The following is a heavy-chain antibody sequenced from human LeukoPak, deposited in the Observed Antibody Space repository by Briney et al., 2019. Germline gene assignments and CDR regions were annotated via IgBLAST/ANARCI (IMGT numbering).Heavy chain of an antibody. CDR3: AGGGAASNI. J-gene: IGHJ3*02. Sequence: GGSLRLSCAASGFTFSMYRMSWVRQAPGKGLEWVSHINKDRSDRNYADSVKGRFTISRDNAKNSLYLQMNSLRAEDTAVYYCAGGGAASNIWGQGTTVTVSS. D-gene: IGHD2-15*01. CDR1: GFTFSMYR. CDR2: INKDRSDR. V-gene: IGHV3-21*01.